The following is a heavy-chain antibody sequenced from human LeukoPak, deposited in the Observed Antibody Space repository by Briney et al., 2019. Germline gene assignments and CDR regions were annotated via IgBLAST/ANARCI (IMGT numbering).Heavy chain of an antibody. Sequence: GGSLRLSCTASGFTFSNFWMGWVRQAPGKGLEWVANIKQDETEKFYLGSVKGRFTISRDNSKNTLYLQMNSLRAEDMAIYYCASLRANLYYFDYWGQGTLVTVSS. CDR3: ASLRANLYYFDY. V-gene: IGHV3-7*03. J-gene: IGHJ4*02. CDR2: IKQDETEK. D-gene: IGHD1-14*01. CDR1: GFTFSNFW.